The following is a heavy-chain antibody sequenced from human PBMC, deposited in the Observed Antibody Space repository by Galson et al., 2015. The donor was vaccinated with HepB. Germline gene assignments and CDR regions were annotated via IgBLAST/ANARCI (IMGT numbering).Heavy chain of an antibody. CDR1: GFNFSDSW. J-gene: IGHJ4*02. Sequence: ALRISCAAAGFNFSDSWLQWVRQVPTTGLVWVARISPDGSPGYAASVNGRFTLSRDNGKSTLDLQLTSLREDDAGMYYCARDIIGVVKAAPPSLDLWGQGTQVTVS. V-gene: IGHV3-74*01. CDR3: ARDIIGVVKAAPPSLDL. CDR2: ISPDGSP. D-gene: IGHD3-10*01.